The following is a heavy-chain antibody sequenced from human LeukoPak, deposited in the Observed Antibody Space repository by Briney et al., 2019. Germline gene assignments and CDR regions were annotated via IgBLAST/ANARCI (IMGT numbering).Heavy chain of an antibody. D-gene: IGHD1-7*01. CDR3: AKGTSRSVAYYFDY. J-gene: IGHJ4*02. Sequence: GGSLRLSCAASGFTVSSNYMSWVRQAPGKGLEWVSIIYSGGSTYYADSVKGRFTISRDNSKNTLYLQMNSLRAEDTAVYYCAKGTSRSVAYYFDYWGQGTLVTVPS. CDR2: IYSGGST. CDR1: GFTVSSNY. V-gene: IGHV3-66*01.